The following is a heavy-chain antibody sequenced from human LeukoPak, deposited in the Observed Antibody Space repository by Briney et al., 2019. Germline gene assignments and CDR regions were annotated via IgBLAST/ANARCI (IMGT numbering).Heavy chain of an antibody. Sequence: EASVKVSCKASGYTFTSYDINWVRQATGQGLEWMGWMNPNSGNTGYAQKFQGRVTMTRNTSISTAYMELSSLRSEDTAVYYCARSDLYYYDSSGYSDAFDIWGQGTMVTVSS. CDR3: ARSDLYYYDSSGYSDAFDI. V-gene: IGHV1-8*01. D-gene: IGHD3-22*01. J-gene: IGHJ3*02. CDR2: MNPNSGNT. CDR1: GYTFTSYD.